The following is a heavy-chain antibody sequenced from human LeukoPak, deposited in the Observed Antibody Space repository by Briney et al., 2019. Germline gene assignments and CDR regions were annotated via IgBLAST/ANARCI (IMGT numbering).Heavy chain of an antibody. Sequence: PGRSLRLSCAASGFTFDDYAMHWVRQAPGKGLEWVAVISYDGSNKYYADSVKGRFTISRDNSKNTLYLQMNSLRAEDTAVYYCAKFGGSYFDYWGQGTLVTVSS. CDR2: ISYDGSNK. CDR1: GFTFDDYA. J-gene: IGHJ4*02. V-gene: IGHV3-30*18. CDR3: AKFGGSYFDY. D-gene: IGHD1-26*01.